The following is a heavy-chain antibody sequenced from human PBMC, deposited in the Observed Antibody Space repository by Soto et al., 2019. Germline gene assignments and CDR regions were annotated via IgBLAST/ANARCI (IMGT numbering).Heavy chain of an antibody. J-gene: IGHJ4*02. V-gene: IGHV4-30-4*01. CDR2: IYYSGST. Sequence: QVQLQESGPGLVKPSQTLSLTCTVSGGSISSGDYYWSWIRQPPGKGLEWIGYIYYSGSTYYNPSLKSRVTISVDRSKNQVSLKLSSVTAAETAVYYWSSSVVRGVSFDYWGQGTLVTVSS. CDR1: GGSISSGDYY. CDR3: SSSVVRGVSFDY. D-gene: IGHD3-10*01.